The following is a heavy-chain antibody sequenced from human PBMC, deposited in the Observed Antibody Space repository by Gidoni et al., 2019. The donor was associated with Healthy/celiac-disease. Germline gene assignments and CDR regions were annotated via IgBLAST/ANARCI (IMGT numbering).Heavy chain of an antibody. Sequence: QVQLQQWAAGPLKPSETLSLTCAVYGGSFSGYYWSWIRQPPGKGLEWIGEINHSGSTNYNPSLKSRVTISVDTSKNQFSLKLSSVTAADTAVYYCARGYNYDILTGYYYYGMDVWGQGTTVTVSS. CDR1: GGSFSGYY. J-gene: IGHJ6*02. CDR2: INHSGST. D-gene: IGHD3-9*01. CDR3: ARGYNYDILTGYYYYGMDV. V-gene: IGHV4-34*01.